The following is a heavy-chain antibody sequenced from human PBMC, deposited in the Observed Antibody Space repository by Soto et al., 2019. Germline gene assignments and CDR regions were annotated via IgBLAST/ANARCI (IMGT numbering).Heavy chain of an antibody. CDR1: GFTFSDHY. V-gene: IGHV3-72*01. D-gene: IGHD3-10*01. J-gene: IGHJ4*02. CDR3: ARVMSGGTENEGLDY. CDR2: ARNRANGYTT. Sequence: EVQLVESGGDLVQPGGSLRLSCAASGFTFSDHYMDWVRQAPGKGLEWVGRARNRANGYTTEYVASVKGRFTISRDDSKNSLYLQMNTLNTEDTAVYYCARVMSGGTENEGLDYWGQGTLVTVSS.